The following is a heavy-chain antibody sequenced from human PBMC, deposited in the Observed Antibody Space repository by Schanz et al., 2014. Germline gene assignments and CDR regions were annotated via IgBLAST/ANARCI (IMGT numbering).Heavy chain of an antibody. Sequence: QVQLQQWGAGLLKPSETLSLTCAVYGGSFSGYYWTWIRQPPGKGLELIGEIHHSGSTNYNPSLKSRVTISMDPSKNQSSLNLSSVTAADTAVYYCARGEWSTSQFDYWGHGTLVTVSS. CDR2: IHHSGST. V-gene: IGHV4-34*01. D-gene: IGHD2-2*01. CDR1: GGSFSGYY. CDR3: ARGEWSTSQFDY. J-gene: IGHJ4*01.